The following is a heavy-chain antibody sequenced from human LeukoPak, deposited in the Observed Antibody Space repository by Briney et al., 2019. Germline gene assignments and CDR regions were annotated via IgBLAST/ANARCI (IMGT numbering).Heavy chain of an antibody. CDR3: ARVRGGYCSGTSCYNAFDI. Sequence: GGSLRLSCAASGFTFSSYWMDWVRQAPGKGLEGGANIKQEGSEKYYVNTVKGRVTISRDNAQNSLYLQMNSLRREDTAVYFCARVRGGYCSGTSCYNAFDIWGQGTMVTVSS. CDR2: IKQEGSEK. V-gene: IGHV3-7*01. CDR1: GFTFSSYW. D-gene: IGHD2-2*02. J-gene: IGHJ3*02.